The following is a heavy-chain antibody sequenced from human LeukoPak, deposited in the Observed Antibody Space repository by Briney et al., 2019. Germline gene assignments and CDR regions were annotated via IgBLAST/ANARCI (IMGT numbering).Heavy chain of an antibody. CDR2: IIPILGIA. J-gene: IGHJ6*02. Sequence: SVKVSCKASGGTFSSDAISWVRQAPGQGLEWMGRIIPILGIANYAQKFQGRVTITADKSTSTAYMELSSLRSENTAVYYCARGPTNYGSGRRQYYYYGMDVWGQGTTVTVSS. D-gene: IGHD3-10*01. CDR3: ARGPTNYGSGRRQYYYYGMDV. V-gene: IGHV1-69*04. CDR1: GGTFSSDA.